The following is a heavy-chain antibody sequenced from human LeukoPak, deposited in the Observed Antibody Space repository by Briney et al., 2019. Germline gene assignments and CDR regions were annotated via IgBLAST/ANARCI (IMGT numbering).Heavy chain of an antibody. Sequence: SETLSLTCTVSGGSISSYYWSWIRRPPGKGLEWIGYIYDSGSTNYNPSLKSRVTISVDTSKNQFSLKLSSVTAADTAVYYCARGREGYYDSSGYYYYWFDPWGQGTLVTVSS. CDR2: IYDSGST. CDR1: GGSISSYY. CDR3: ARGREGYYDSSGYYYYWFDP. D-gene: IGHD3-22*01. V-gene: IGHV4-59*08. J-gene: IGHJ5*02.